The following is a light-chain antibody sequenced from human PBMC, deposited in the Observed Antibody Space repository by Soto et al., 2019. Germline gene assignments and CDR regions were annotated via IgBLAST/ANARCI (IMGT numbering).Light chain of an antibody. J-gene: IGKJ2*01. Sequence: DIKMTQSPSSLSASVGDRVTITCRASQNISTNLNWYQQKPRKAPKVLIYAASSLESGVPSRFSGSGSGTEFTLTISNVQPEDSAIYFCQQNYSNPPYTFGQGTKVDIK. V-gene: IGKV1-39*01. CDR1: QNISTN. CDR3: QQNYSNPPYT. CDR2: AAS.